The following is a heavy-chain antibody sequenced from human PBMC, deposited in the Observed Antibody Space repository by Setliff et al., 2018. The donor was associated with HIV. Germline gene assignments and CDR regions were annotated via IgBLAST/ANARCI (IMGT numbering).Heavy chain of an antibody. Sequence: ASVKVSCKASGYTFASFGISWVRQAPGQGPEWVGWIGGDNGIPSYAQKFQGRVTLTTDTSTSTAYMELRSLRSDDTAVYYCARDLFTSGSDRSRQAGYYYYYYMDVWGKGTTVTVSS. CDR3: ARDLFTSGSDRSRQAGYYYYYYMDV. CDR2: IGGDNGIP. D-gene: IGHD3-10*01. J-gene: IGHJ6*03. CDR1: GYTFASFG. V-gene: IGHV1-18*01.